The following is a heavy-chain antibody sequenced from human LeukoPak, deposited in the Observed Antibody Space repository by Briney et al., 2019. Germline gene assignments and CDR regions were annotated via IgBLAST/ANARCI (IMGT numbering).Heavy chain of an antibody. V-gene: IGHV4-59*01. J-gene: IGHJ3*02. CDR2: IYCSGST. CDR1: GGSISSYY. CDR3: ARSLAYCGGDCYYDAFDI. D-gene: IGHD2-21*02. Sequence: SETLSLTCTVSGGSISSYYWSLIRQPPGKGLDLIGYIYCSGSTNYNPSLKSRVTISVDTSKNQFSLKLSSVTAADTAVYYCARSLAYCGGDCYYDAFDIWGQGTMVTVSS.